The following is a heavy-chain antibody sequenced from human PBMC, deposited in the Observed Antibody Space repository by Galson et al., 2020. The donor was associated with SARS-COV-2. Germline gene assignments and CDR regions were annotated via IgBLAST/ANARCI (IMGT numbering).Heavy chain of an antibody. CDR3: VHRRFGWNDAYDV. CDR2: IYWNDEV. J-gene: IGHJ3*01. D-gene: IGHD3-10*01. Sequence: SGPTLVKPTQTLTLTCTFSGFSLTTSGVGVGWIRQPPGKALEWLALIYWNDEVRCTPSLKSRLTVTKDTSKNQVVLTVTNMDPVDTATYYCVHRRFGWNDAYDVWGQGTMVTVSS. CDR1: GFSLTTSGVG. V-gene: IGHV2-5*01.